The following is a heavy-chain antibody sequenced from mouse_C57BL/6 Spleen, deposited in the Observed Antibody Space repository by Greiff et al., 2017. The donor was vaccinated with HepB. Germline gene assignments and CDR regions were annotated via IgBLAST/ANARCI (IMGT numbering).Heavy chain of an antibody. CDR1: GYAFSSSW. CDR2: IYPGDGDT. J-gene: IGHJ2*01. D-gene: IGHD2-4*01. CDR3: ATLYDYDASYYFDY. V-gene: IGHV1-82*01. Sequence: VKLMESGPELVKPGASVKISCKASGYAFSSSWMNWVKQRPGKGLEWIGRIYPGDGDTNYNGKFKGKATLTADKSSSTAYMQLSSLTSEDSAVYFCATLYDYDASYYFDYWGQGTTLTVSS.